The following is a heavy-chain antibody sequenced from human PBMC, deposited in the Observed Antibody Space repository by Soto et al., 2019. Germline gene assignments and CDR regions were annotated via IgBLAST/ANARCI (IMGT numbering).Heavy chain of an antibody. V-gene: IGHV1-2*04. CDR2: INPNSGGT. CDR3: ARVRRSGYSSSWYFDY. CDR1: GYTFTGYY. Sequence: ASVKVSCKASGYTFTGYYMHWVRQAPGQGLEWMGWINPNSGGTNYAQKFQGWVTMTRDTSISTAYMELSRLRSDDTAVNYCARVRRSGYSSSWYFDYWGQGTLVTVSS. D-gene: IGHD6-13*01. J-gene: IGHJ4*02.